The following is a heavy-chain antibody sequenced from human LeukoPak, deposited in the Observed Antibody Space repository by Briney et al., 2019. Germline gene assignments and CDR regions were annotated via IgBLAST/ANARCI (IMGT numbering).Heavy chain of an antibody. V-gene: IGHV4-38-2*01. J-gene: IGHJ3*02. Sequence: SETLSLTCAVSGYSISSGYYWGWIRQPPGKGLEWIGSIYHSGSTYYNPSLKSRVTISVDTSENQFSLKLSSVTAADTAVYYCARLYYYDSSGATDAFDIWGQGSMVTVSS. CDR3: ARLYYYDSSGATDAFDI. CDR1: GYSISSGYY. CDR2: IYHSGST. D-gene: IGHD3-22*01.